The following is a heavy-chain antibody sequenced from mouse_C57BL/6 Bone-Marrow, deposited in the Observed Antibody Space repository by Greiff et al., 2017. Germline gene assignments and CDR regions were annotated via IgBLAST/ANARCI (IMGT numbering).Heavy chain of an antibody. CDR3: AIYDGYLYYYAMDY. D-gene: IGHD2-3*01. V-gene: IGHV1-81*01. CDR2: IYPRSGNT. Sequence: QVQLQQSGAELARPGASVQLSCKASGYTFTSYGISWVKQRTGQGLEWIGEIYPRSGNTYYNEKFKGKATLTADKSSSTAYMELRSLTSEYSSVYFCAIYDGYLYYYAMDYWGQGTSVTVSS. J-gene: IGHJ4*01. CDR1: GYTFTSYG.